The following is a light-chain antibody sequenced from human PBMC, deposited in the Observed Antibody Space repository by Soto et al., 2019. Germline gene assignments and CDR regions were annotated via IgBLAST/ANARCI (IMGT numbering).Light chain of an antibody. CDR2: GAS. J-gene: IGKJ5*01. V-gene: IGKV3-15*01. Sequence: EIVMTQSPATLSVSPGERATLSSRASQSVSSNLAWYQQNPGQAPRLLIYGASTRATGIPARFSGSGSGTEFTLTISSLQSEDFAVYYCQQYNNWPRITFGQGTRLEIK. CDR1: QSVSSN. CDR3: QQYNNWPRIT.